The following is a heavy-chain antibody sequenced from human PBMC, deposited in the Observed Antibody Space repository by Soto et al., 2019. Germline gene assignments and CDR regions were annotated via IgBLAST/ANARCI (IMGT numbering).Heavy chain of an antibody. CDR3: ARAPTPSITMVRGVQFPSYGMDV. Sequence: LTYAVSGYSISSGYRRRFIRQPRGKGLEWLGSVHHSGSTYYTPSLKSRVTISVDRSKNQFSLKLSSVTAADTAVYYCARAPTPSITMVRGVQFPSYGMDVWGKGTTVTVSS. CDR1: GYSISSGYR. J-gene: IGHJ6*04. V-gene: IGHV4-38-2*01. D-gene: IGHD3-10*01. CDR2: VHHSGST.